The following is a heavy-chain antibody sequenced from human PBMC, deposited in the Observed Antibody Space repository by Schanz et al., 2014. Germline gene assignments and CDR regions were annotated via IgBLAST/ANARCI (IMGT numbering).Heavy chain of an antibody. Sequence: EVQLLESGGGLVQPGGSLRLSCAASRFTFSSYAMSWVRQAPGKGLEWVSAISDSGDLTYYADSVKGRFTISRDNSNNTLYLQMNSLRAEDTAVYYCARPSDSSWYMDVWGRGTTVTVS. J-gene: IGHJ6*03. CDR2: ISDSGDLT. CDR3: ARPSDSSWYMDV. CDR1: RFTFSSYA. D-gene: IGHD2-21*02. V-gene: IGHV3-23*01.